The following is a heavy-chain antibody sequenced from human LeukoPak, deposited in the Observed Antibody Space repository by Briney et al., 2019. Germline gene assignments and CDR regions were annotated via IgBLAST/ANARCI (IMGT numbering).Heavy chain of an antibody. V-gene: IGHV3-66*01. CDR3: ARSNCNSCYLGVWYYFDY. D-gene: IGHD1/OR15-1a*01. CDR2: IYSGGDT. CDR1: GLTVSNNY. Sequence: GGSLRLSCAASGLTVSNNYMSWVRQVPGKGLEWVSVIYSGGDTSYTDTVKGRFTISRDNSKNTLHLQMNSLRVEDTAVYYCARSNCNSCYLGVWYYFDYGGQGTLVTVSS. J-gene: IGHJ4*02.